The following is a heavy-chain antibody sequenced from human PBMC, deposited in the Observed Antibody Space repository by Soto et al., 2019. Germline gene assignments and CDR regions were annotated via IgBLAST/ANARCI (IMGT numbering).Heavy chain of an antibody. D-gene: IGHD6-19*01. CDR2: ISYDGSNK. Sequence: QVQLVESGGGVVQPGRSLRLSCAASGFTFSSYGMHWVRQAPGKGLEWEAVISYDGSNKYYADSVKGRFTISRDNSKNTLYLQMNSLRAEDTAVYYCAKASGWYHDYWGQGTLVTVSS. J-gene: IGHJ4*02. CDR1: GFTFSSYG. V-gene: IGHV3-30*18. CDR3: AKASGWYHDY.